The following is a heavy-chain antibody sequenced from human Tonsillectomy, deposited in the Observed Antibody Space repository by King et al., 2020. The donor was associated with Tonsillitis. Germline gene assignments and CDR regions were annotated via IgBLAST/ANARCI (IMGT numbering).Heavy chain of an antibody. J-gene: IGHJ4*02. CDR3: ARYQDSGYVN. V-gene: IGHV3-21*01. D-gene: IGHD5-12*01. CDR2: ISYSSGYI. Sequence: VQLVESGGGLVKPGGALRLSCAASGFTFSSYNMNWVRQAPGKGLEWVSSISYSSGYIIYADSVKGRFTISRDNAKNSLYLQMNSLRAEDTAVYYCARYQDSGYVNWGQGTLVTVSS. CDR1: GFTFSSYN.